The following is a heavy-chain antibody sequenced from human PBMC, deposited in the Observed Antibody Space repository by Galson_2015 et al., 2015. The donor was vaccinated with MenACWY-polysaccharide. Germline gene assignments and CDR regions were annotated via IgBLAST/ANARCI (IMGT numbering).Heavy chain of an antibody. Sequence: SLRLSCAGSGFTFSSFTMNWVRQAPGKGLEWISYISSSGTTIYYADSVKGRFTMSRDNAENSLYLQMDSLRGDDTAVYCCVRGLGSRSNNFDSWGQGTLVAVSS. V-gene: IGHV3-48*04. D-gene: IGHD7-27*01. CDR2: ISSSGTTI. J-gene: IGHJ4*02. CDR1: GFTFSSFT. CDR3: VRGLGSRSNNFDS.